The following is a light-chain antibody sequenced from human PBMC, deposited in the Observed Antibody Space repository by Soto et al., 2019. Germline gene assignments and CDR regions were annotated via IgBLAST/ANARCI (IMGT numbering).Light chain of an antibody. V-gene: IGLV1-47*02. CDR1: SSNIGSNY. Sequence: QSVLTQPPSASGTPGQRVTISCSGSSSNIGSNYVYWYQQLPGTAPKLLIYSNNQRPSGVPDRFSGSKSGTSASLAISGLRCEDEAEYYCAAWDDSLRGVFGGGTKLTVL. CDR3: AAWDDSLRGV. CDR2: SNN. J-gene: IGLJ3*02.